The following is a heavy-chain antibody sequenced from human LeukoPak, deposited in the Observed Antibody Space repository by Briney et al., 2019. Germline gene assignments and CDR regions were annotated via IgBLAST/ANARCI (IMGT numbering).Heavy chain of an antibody. Sequence: GGSLRLPCVASGFALSTYWMDWVRQAPGKGPVWISHISGDGSRTSYADPVKGRFTIFRDNAKNTLYLQMNSLRAEDTAVYYCGRNRGYDALDYWGQGTLVTVSS. CDR3: GRNRGYDALDY. CDR2: ISGDGSRT. V-gene: IGHV3-74*01. CDR1: GFALSTYW. J-gene: IGHJ4*02. D-gene: IGHD5-12*01.